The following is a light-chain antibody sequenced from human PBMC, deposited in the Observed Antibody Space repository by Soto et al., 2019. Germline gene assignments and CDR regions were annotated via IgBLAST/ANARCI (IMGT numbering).Light chain of an antibody. CDR3: QQYGNSPVT. Sequence: EIVLTQSPGTLSLSPGERATLSCRASQSVSSSYVAWYQQKPGQAPRLLIYGASSRATGIPDRFSGSGSGADFTLTISRLEPEDFAVFYCQQYGNSPVTFGGGTKVEIK. V-gene: IGKV3-20*01. J-gene: IGKJ4*01. CDR1: QSVSSSY. CDR2: GAS.